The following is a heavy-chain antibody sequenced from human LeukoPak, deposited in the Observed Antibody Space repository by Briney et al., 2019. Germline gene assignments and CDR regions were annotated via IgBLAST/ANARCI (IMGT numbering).Heavy chain of an antibody. V-gene: IGHV3-30*18. D-gene: IGHD5-18*01. Sequence: PGRSLRLSCAASGFTFSSYGMHWVRQAPGKGLEWVAVISYDGSNKYYADSVKGRFTISRDNSKNTLYLQMNSLRAEDTAVYYCAKNAYSYGFGMDVWGQGTTVTVSS. J-gene: IGHJ6*02. CDR1: GFTFSSYG. CDR3: AKNAYSYGFGMDV. CDR2: ISYDGSNK.